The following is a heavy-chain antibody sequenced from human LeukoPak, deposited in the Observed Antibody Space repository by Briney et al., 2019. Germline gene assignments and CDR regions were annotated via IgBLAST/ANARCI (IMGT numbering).Heavy chain of an antibody. D-gene: IGHD4-17*01. CDR3: ARGDYGDYAYWFDP. CDR1: GGSFSGYY. V-gene: IGHV4-34*01. J-gene: IGHJ5*02. CDR2: INHSGST. Sequence: SETLSLTCAVYGGSFSGYYWSWIRQPPGKGLEWIGEINHSGSTNYNPSLKSRVAISVDTSKNQFSLKLSSVTAADTAVYYCARGDYGDYAYWFDPWGQGTLVTVSS.